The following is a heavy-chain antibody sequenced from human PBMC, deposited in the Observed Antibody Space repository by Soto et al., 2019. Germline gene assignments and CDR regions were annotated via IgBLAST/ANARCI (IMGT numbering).Heavy chain of an antibody. D-gene: IGHD3-16*01. CDR1: GGSVNDGNFY. CDR2: IHHSGIS. J-gene: IGHJ5*02. V-gene: IGHV4-61*01. CDR3: ARGLTMGALPSHFHR. Sequence: PSETLSLTCSVSGGSVNDGNFYWNWIRQSPGKGLEWIGYIHHSGISNYNPSLKSRVTISVDTSKNEFALKLNSVTAADTAVYYRARGLTMGALPSHFHRWGQGTQVTVSS.